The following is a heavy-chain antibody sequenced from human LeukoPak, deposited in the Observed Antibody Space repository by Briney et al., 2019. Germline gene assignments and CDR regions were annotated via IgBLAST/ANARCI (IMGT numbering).Heavy chain of an antibody. D-gene: IGHD3-16*01. V-gene: IGHV1-18*01. CDR2: ISAYNGNT. Sequence: ASVKVSCKASGGTFSSYAISWVRQAPGQGLEWMGWISAYNGNTNYAQKLQGRVTMTTDTSTSTAYMELRSLRSDDTAVYYCAREIRLGHSPFDYWGQGTLVTVSS. J-gene: IGHJ4*02. CDR1: GGTFSSYA. CDR3: AREIRLGHSPFDY.